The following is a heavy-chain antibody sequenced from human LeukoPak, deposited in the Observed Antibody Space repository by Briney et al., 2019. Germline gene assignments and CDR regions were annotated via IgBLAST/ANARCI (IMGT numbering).Heavy chain of an antibody. CDR3: ARHGYINSVDY. V-gene: IGHV4-59*08. J-gene: IGHJ4*02. CDR2: IYGSGST. D-gene: IGHD4-11*01. Sequence: SETLSLTCTVSGDSISSYYWSWIRQPPGKGLEWIGYIYGSGSTNYNPSLKSQVTISVDTSKNQLSLEVRSVTAADPAVYFCARHGYINSVDYWGQGTLVTVSS. CDR1: GDSISSYY.